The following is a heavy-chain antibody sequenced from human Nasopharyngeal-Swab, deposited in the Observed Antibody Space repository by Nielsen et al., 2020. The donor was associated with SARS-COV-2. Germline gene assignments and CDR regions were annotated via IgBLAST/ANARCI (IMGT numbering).Heavy chain of an antibody. V-gene: IGHV4-34*01. J-gene: IGHJ3*02. D-gene: IGHD1-7*01. CDR2: INHSGST. CDR3: ARSFRGTTPRDAFDI. Sequence: SQTLSLTCAVYGGSFSGYYWSWIRQPPGKGLEWIGEINHSGSTNYNPSLKSRVTISVDTSKNQFSLKLSSVNAADTAVYYCARSFRGTTPRDAFDIWGQGTMVTVSS. CDR1: GGSFSGYY.